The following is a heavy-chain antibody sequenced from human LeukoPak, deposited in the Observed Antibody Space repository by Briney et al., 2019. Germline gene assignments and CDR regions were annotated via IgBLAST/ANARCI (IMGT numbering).Heavy chain of an antibody. CDR3: ARSAFSYEDQEYYFGY. CDR2: NYRVDSDT. V-gene: IGHV5-51*01. D-gene: IGHD5-18*01. Sequence: WGSPKTPRNGSGYSFTTYWLARVRQIPGKGVEGMGINYRVDSDTRYNPSFQGQVRISVDQSISTAYLQWSSLKASDPAMYYCARSAFSYEDQEYYFGYWVWGALVSVSS. CDR1: GYSFTTYW. J-gene: IGHJ4*02.